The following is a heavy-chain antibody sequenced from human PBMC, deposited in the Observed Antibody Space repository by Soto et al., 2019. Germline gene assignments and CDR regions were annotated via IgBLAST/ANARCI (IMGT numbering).Heavy chain of an antibody. CDR1: GGSISSSNW. Sequence: QVQLQESGPGLVKPSGTLSLTCAVSGGSISSSNWWSWVRQPPGKGLEGIGEIYHSGSTNYNPSLKSRVTISVDKSKNQFSLKLSSVTAADTAVYYCARDSYYYDSSGFTPPNWFDPWGQGTLVTVSS. J-gene: IGHJ5*02. V-gene: IGHV4-4*02. CDR2: IYHSGST. D-gene: IGHD3-22*01. CDR3: ARDSYYYDSSGFTPPNWFDP.